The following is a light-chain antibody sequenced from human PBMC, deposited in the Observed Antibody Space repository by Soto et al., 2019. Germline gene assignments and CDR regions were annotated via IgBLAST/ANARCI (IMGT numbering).Light chain of an antibody. CDR3: QQSYGTSWT. J-gene: IGKJ1*01. Sequence: DIQMTQSPSSLSAFVGDRVTITCRASQSISSYLNWYQQKPGKAPKLLIYAASNLQSGVPSRFSGSGSGTDFTLTISSLQPEDFATYYCQQSYGTSWTFGQGTKVEIK. CDR2: AAS. CDR1: QSISSY. V-gene: IGKV1-39*01.